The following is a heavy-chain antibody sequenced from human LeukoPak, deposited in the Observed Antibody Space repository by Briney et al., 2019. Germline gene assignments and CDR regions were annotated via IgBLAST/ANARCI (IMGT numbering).Heavy chain of an antibody. CDR3: ARAQVEYRMVRGVISYYYYMDV. D-gene: IGHD3-10*01. Sequence: SETLCLTCTVSGGSISSHYWSWIRQPPGKGLEWIGYIYYSGGTNYNPSLKSRVTISVDTSKNQFSLKLSSVTAADTAVYYCARAQVEYRMVRGVISYYYYMDVWGKGTTVTVSS. V-gene: IGHV4-59*11. J-gene: IGHJ6*03. CDR1: GGSISSHY. CDR2: IYYSGGT.